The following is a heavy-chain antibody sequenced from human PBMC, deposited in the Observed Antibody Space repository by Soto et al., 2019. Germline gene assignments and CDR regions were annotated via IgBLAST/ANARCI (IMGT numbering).Heavy chain of an antibody. CDR3: ATLSRLSRAFDI. CDR2: FDPEDGET. J-gene: IGHJ3*02. D-gene: IGHD3-16*02. Sequence: ASVKVSCKVSGYTLTELSMHWVRQAPGKGLEWMGGFDPEDGETIYAQKFQGRVTMTEDTSTDTAYMELSSLRSEDTAVYYCATLSRLSRAFDIWGQGTMVTVSS. CDR1: GYTLTELS. V-gene: IGHV1-24*01.